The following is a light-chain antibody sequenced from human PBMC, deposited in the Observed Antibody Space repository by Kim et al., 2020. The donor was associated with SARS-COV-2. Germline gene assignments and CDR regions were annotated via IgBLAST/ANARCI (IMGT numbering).Light chain of an antibody. CDR2: GTS. CDR3: QQYGYSPYT. CDR1: QTFANSY. Sequence: LSPGESATLSCRTSQTFANSYLAWYQQKPGQSTRLLIYGTSNRATGIPDRFSGSGSGTDFTLTISRLEPEDSAVYYCQQYGYSPYTFGLGTKVEI. J-gene: IGKJ2*01. V-gene: IGKV3-20*01.